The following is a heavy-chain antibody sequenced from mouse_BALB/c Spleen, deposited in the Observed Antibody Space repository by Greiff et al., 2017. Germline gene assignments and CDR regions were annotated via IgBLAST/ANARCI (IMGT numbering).Heavy chain of an antibody. D-gene: IGHD2-3*01. Sequence: VQLKQSGAELVKPGASVKLSCKASGYTFTSYYMYWVKQRPGQGLEWIGEINPSNGGTNFNEKFKSKATLTVDKSSSTAYMQLSSLTSEDSAVYYCTRGYIYDGYWFAYWGQGTLVTVSA. CDR3: TRGYIYDGYWFAY. J-gene: IGHJ3*01. CDR1: GYTFTSYY. V-gene: IGHV1S81*02. CDR2: INPSNGGT.